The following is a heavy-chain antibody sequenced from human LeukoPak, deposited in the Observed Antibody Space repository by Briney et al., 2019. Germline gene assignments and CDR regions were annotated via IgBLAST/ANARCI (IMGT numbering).Heavy chain of an antibody. CDR1: GFTFSSYA. V-gene: IGHV3-30-3*01. J-gene: IGHJ4*02. CDR2: ISYDGSNK. CDR3: ARDKLGVLLWFGELLGLFDY. D-gene: IGHD3-10*01. Sequence: PGRSLRLSCAASGFTFSSYAMHWVRQAPGKGLGWVGVISYDGSNKYYADSVKGRFTITRDNSKNTLYLQMNSLRAEDTAVYYCARDKLGVLLWFGELLGLFDYWGQGTLVTVSS.